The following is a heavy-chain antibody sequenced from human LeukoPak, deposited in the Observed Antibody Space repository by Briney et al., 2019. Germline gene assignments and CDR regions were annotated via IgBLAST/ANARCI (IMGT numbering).Heavy chain of an antibody. D-gene: IGHD4-17*01. CDR3: ARGTTTVTSDINWFDP. CDR2: IYYSGST. J-gene: IGHJ5*02. Sequence: SETLSLTCTVSGGSISSSSYYWGWIRQPPGKGLEWIGSIYYSGSTYYNPSLQSRSTISVDKSKNQFSLKLNSVTAADTAVYYCARGTTTVTSDINWFDPWGQGTLVTVSS. CDR1: GGSISSSSYY. V-gene: IGHV4-39*07.